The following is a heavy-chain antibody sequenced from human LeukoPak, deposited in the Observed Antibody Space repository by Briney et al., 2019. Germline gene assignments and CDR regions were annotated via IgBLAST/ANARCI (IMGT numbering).Heavy chain of an antibody. CDR3: ARVVYSSSSHAYYYYMDV. D-gene: IGHD6-6*01. J-gene: IGHJ6*03. CDR2: IYYSGST. Sequence: SETLSLTCTVSGGSISSYYWSWIRQPPGKGLEWIGYIYYSGSTNYNPSLKSRVTISVDTSKNQFSLKLSSVTAADTAVYFCARVVYSSSSHAYYYYMDVWGKGTTVTVSS. CDR1: GGSISSYY. V-gene: IGHV4-59*01.